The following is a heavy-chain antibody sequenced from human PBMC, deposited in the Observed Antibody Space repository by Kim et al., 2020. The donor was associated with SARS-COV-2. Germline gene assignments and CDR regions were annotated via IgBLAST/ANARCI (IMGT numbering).Heavy chain of an antibody. CDR2: IRSKAYGGTT. J-gene: IGHJ6*02. V-gene: IGHV3-49*04. CDR3: TRDQIRFLEWLLDKGNYVMDV. D-gene: IGHD3-3*01. CDR1: GFTFGDDA. Sequence: GGSLRISCTASGFTFGDDAMSWVRQVPGKGLEWVGCIRSKAYGGTTEYAASVKGRFTISRDDSKSIAYLQMNSLKTEDTAVYYCTRDQIRFLEWLLDKGNYVMDVWRQGTTVTVSS.